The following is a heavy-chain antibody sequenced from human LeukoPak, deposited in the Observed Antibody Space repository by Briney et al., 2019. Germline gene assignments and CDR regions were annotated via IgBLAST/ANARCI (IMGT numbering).Heavy chain of an antibody. Sequence: HPGESLRLSCAASGFTFSSYAMSWVRQAPGKGLEWVSAISGSGGSTYYADSVKGRFTIARDNSKNTLYLQMNSLRAEDTAVYYCAKVGDGYNSIDYWGQGTLVTVSS. D-gene: IGHD5-24*01. J-gene: IGHJ4*02. CDR1: GFTFSSYA. V-gene: IGHV3-23*01. CDR3: AKVGDGYNSIDY. CDR2: ISGSGGST.